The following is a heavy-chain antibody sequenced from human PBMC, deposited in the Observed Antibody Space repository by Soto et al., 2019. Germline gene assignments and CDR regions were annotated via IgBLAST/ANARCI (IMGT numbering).Heavy chain of an antibody. D-gene: IGHD5-12*01. Sequence: EVQLLESGGGLVQPGGSLRLSCVASGFTFSRYAMSWVRQAPGKGLEWVSAITGSGDTTYYADSVKGRFTISRDNSRNTLYLQRNGRRAEDRAFFYCAKGALVATTASLSSFDYWGQGTLVPVSS. CDR3: AKGALVATTASLSSFDY. V-gene: IGHV3-23*01. CDR2: ITGSGDTT. J-gene: IGHJ4*02. CDR1: GFTFSRYA.